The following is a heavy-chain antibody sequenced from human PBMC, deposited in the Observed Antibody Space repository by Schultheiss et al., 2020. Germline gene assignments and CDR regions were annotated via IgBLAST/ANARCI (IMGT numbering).Heavy chain of an antibody. CDR2: LTNTGGST. D-gene: IGHD6-13*01. J-gene: IGHJ4*02. V-gene: IGHV3-23*01. CDR3: AKPLSSSSSWSPQDY. Sequence: GGSLRLSCAASGFTFRSYAMTWVRQAPGKGLEWVSTLTNTGGSTYYADSVKGRFTISRDNSKNTLYLQMNSLRAGDTAVYYCAKPLSSSSSWSPQDYWGQGTLVTVSS. CDR1: GFTFRSYA.